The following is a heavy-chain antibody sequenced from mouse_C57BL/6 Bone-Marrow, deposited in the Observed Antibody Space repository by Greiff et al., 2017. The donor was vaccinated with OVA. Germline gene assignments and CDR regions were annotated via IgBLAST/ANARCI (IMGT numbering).Heavy chain of an antibody. CDR2: ISSGGSYT. CDR1: GFTFSSYG. D-gene: IGHD2-3*01. V-gene: IGHV5-6*01. J-gene: IGHJ4*01. Sequence: EVKVVESGGDLVKPGGSLKLSCAASGFTFSSYGMSWVRQTPDKRLEWVATISSGGSYTYYSDSVKGRFTISRDNAKNTLYLQMSSLKSEDTAMYYCARHDGYFYAMDYWGQGTSVTVSS. CDR3: ARHDGYFYAMDY.